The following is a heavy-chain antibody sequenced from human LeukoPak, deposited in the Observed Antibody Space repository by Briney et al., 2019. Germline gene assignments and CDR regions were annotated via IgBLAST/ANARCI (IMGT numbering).Heavy chain of an antibody. V-gene: IGHV1-69*05. CDR3: ARGAWTTIGYYYYYYMDV. CDR2: IIPIFGTE. D-gene: IGHD4-17*01. J-gene: IGHJ6*03. CDR1: GGTFSSYA. Sequence: SVKVSCKAPGGTFSSYAISWVRQAPGQGLEWMGGIIPIFGTENYAQKFQGRVTITTDESTSTAYMELSSLRSEDTAVYYCARGAWTTIGYYYYYYMDVWGKGTTVTVSS.